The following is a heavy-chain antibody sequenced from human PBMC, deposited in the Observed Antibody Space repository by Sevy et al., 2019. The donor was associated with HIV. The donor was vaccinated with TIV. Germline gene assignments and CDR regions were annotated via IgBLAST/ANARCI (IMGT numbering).Heavy chain of an antibody. J-gene: IGHJ6*02. CDR1: GFTFSSYA. CDR2: ISSSGRST. Sequence: GGSLRLSCAASGFTFSSYAMNWVRQAPGKGLEWVSSISSSGRSTYYADSVEGRFTISRDNSENTLYLQMNSLRADDTAVYYCAKGYCSGGSCLRDYYYYGMDVWGQGTTVTVSS. D-gene: IGHD2-15*01. V-gene: IGHV3-23*01. CDR3: AKGYCSGGSCLRDYYYYGMDV.